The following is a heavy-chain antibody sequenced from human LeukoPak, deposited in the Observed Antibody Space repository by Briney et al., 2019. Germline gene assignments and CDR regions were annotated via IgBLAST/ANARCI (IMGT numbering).Heavy chain of an antibody. Sequence: SVTLSLTCTVSGGSIGSYYWSWTRQPPGKGLEYIGYIYFSGSTNYNPSLKSRVTISVDTSKNQFSLKLSSVTAADTTVYYCARDGGKGWLWFDYWGQGTLVTVSS. CDR2: IYFSGST. J-gene: IGHJ4*02. CDR3: ARDGGKGWLWFDY. D-gene: IGHD3-9*01. V-gene: IGHV4-59*01. CDR1: GGSIGSYY.